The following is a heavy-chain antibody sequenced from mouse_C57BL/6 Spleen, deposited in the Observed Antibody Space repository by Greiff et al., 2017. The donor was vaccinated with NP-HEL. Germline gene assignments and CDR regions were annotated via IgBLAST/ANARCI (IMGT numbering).Heavy chain of an antibody. V-gene: IGHV5-6*02. CDR2: ISSGGSYT. CDR3: ARHEDYGSSYRPWFAY. D-gene: IGHD1-1*01. Sequence: EVKLEESGGDLVKPGGSLKLSCAASGFTFSSYGMSWVRQTPDKRLEWVATISSGGSYTYYPDSVKGRFTISSDNAKNTLYLQMSSLKSEDTAMYYCARHEDYGSSYRPWFAYWGQGTLVTVSA. J-gene: IGHJ3*01. CDR1: GFTFSSYG.